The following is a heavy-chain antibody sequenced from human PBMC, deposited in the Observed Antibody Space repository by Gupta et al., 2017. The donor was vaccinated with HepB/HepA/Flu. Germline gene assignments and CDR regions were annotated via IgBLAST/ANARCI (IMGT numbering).Heavy chain of an antibody. CDR2: ISYDGSNK. CDR1: GFTFSSYG. Sequence: QVQLVESGGGVVQPGRSLRLSCAASGFTFSSYGMHWVRQAPGKGLEWVAVISYDGSNKYYADSVKGRFTISRDNSKNTLYLQMNSLRAEDTAVYYCAKRGEDGSYFAYWGQGTLVTVSS. J-gene: IGHJ4*02. D-gene: IGHD1-26*01. V-gene: IGHV3-30*18. CDR3: AKRGEDGSYFAY.